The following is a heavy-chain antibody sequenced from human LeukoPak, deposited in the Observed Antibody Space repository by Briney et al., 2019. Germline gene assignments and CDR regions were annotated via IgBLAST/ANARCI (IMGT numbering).Heavy chain of an antibody. V-gene: IGHV3-30-3*01. J-gene: IGHJ3*02. CDR3: ARSRSGYYHDAFDI. CDR1: GFTFSSYA. CDR2: ISYDGSNK. D-gene: IGHD3-22*01. Sequence: GGSLRLFCAASGFTFSSYAMHWVRQAPGKGLEWVAVISYDGSNKYYADSVKGRFTISRDNSKNTLYLQMNSLRAEDTAVYYCARSRSGYYHDAFDIWGQGTMVTVS.